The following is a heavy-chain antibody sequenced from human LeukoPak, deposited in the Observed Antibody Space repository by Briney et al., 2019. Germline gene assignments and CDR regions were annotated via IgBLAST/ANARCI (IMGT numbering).Heavy chain of an antibody. D-gene: IGHD3-16*01. J-gene: IGHJ6*03. CDR3: TRGDYSSSYYMDV. V-gene: IGHV4-4*07. Sequence: PSETLSLTCTVSGGSFSNYYWSWIRQPAGKGLEWIGRIYKSGITNYNPSLKSRVTMSVDTSKNQFSLELTSVTAADTAVYYSTRGDYSSSYYMDVWGKGTTVTISS. CDR1: GGSFSNYY. CDR2: IYKSGIT.